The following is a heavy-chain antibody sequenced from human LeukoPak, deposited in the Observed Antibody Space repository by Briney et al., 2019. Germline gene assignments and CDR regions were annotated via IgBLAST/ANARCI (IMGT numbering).Heavy chain of an antibody. V-gene: IGHV1-69*13. J-gene: IGHJ5*02. CDR1: GGTFSSYA. CDR2: IIPIFGTA. CDR3: ARGDVKGYKYYDFWSGQTQGT. Sequence: GASVKVSCKASGGTFSSYAISWVRQAPGQGLEWMGGIIPIFGTANYAQKFQGRVTITADESTSTAYMELSSLRSEDTAVYYCARGDVKGYKYYDFWSGQTQGTWGQGTLVTVSS. D-gene: IGHD3-3*01.